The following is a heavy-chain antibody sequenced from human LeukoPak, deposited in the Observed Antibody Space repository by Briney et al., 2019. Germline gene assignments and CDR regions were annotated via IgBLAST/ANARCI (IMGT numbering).Heavy chain of an antibody. V-gene: IGHV4-39*07. CDR3: ARGSMQNWFDP. Sequence: SETLSLTCTVSGGSISSSSYYWGWIRQPPGKGLEWIGGIYYSGSTYYNPSLKSRVTISVDTSKNQFSLKLSSVTAADTAVYYCARGSMQNWFDPWGQGTLVTVSS. CDR2: IYYSGST. CDR1: GGSISSSSYY. J-gene: IGHJ5*02.